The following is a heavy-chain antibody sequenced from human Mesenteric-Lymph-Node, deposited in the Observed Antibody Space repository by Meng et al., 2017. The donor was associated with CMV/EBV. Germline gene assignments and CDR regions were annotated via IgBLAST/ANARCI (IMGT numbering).Heavy chain of an antibody. V-gene: IGHV4-39*07. D-gene: IGHD2-8*02. CDR1: GGSISSSGYY. Sequence: SETLSLTCTVSGGSISSSGYYWGWVRQPPGKGLEWIGYIYYRGDAYYNPSLKRRVTISLDTSKNQFYLRLSSVTAADTAVYYCARDTGGDYAMDVWGQGTTVTVSS. CDR3: ARDTGGDYAMDV. J-gene: IGHJ6*02. CDR2: IYYRGDA.